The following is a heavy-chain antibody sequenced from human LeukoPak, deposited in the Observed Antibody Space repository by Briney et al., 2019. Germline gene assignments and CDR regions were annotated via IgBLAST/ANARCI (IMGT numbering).Heavy chain of an antibody. V-gene: IGHV4-59*01. J-gene: IGHJ3*02. CDR1: GGSISGYY. CDR2: IYSSVNT. D-gene: IGHD3-9*01. Sequence: SETLSLTCTVSGGSISGYYWSLIRQPPGKGLEWIGYIYSSVNTVYNPSLNSRVTISLDTSKNQFSLKLSSVTAADTAVYYCARGGRYFDSPSGAFDIWGQGTMVTVSS. CDR3: ARGGRYFDSPSGAFDI.